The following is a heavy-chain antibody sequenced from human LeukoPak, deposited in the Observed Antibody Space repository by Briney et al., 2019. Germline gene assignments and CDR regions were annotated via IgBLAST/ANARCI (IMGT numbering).Heavy chain of an antibody. J-gene: IGHJ4*02. CDR1: GFTFSTYG. CDR2: IWSDGSNK. D-gene: IGHD3-16*01. CDR3: AKVRWGSDNALDS. Sequence: GGSLRLSCAASGFTFSTYGMHWVRQAPGKGLEWVAFIWSDGSNKYYADSVKGRITISRDNSMNTLYLQMNSLRAEDTAVYYCAKVRWGSDNALDSWGQGTLVTGSS. V-gene: IGHV3-30*02.